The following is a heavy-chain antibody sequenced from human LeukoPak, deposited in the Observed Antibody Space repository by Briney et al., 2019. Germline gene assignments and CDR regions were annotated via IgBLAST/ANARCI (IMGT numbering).Heavy chain of an antibody. CDR1: GGAIINYF. Sequence: SETLSLTRAVSGGAIINYFRIWIRQPAGKGLEWIGRIYSSGSLNYKPSLKSRVTISIEKSKNQFSLKLSSVTAADTAVYYCAREVAYCANGVCPPAGTFDQWARGTVVTVSS. V-gene: IGHV4-4*07. CDR2: IYSSGSL. J-gene: IGHJ4*02. D-gene: IGHD2-8*01. CDR3: AREVAYCANGVCPPAGTFDQ.